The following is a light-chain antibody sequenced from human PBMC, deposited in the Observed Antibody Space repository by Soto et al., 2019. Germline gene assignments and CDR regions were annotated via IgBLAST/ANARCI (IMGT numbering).Light chain of an antibody. CDR2: RNY. CDR3: AAWDNRVTAVL. Sequence: QSVLTQPASVSGTPGQCVTISCSGSSSNIGPNDVYWYLQLQGTAPKPLIYRNYHRPSWVPDRLSGSRTGASASLPTSARRYADEGDDYYAAWDNRVTAVLFGGGTKLTVL. CDR1: SSNIGPND. V-gene: IGLV1-47*01. J-gene: IGLJ3*02.